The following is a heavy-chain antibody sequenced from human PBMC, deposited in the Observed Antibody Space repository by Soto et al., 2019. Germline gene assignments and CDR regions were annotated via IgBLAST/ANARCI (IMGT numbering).Heavy chain of an antibody. D-gene: IGHD5-12*01. J-gene: IGHJ2*01. Sequence: GGSLRLSCAASGFTFDYYTMHWVRQAPGKGLEWVSLISWDGGSTYYADSVKGRFTISRDNSKNSLYLQMNSLRTEDTALYYCAKDNGDGYNLDWYFDLWGRGTLVTVSS. CDR2: ISWDGGST. V-gene: IGHV3-43*01. CDR3: AKDNGDGYNLDWYFDL. CDR1: GFTFDYYT.